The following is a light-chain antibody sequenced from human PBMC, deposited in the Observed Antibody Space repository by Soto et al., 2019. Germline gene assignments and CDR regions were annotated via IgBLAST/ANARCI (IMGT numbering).Light chain of an antibody. J-gene: IGKJ1*01. V-gene: IGKV3-15*01. CDR1: QSVASN. Sequence: EIVMTQSPATLSVSPGERATLSCRASQSVASNLAWYQQRPGQAPRLLIYGASTRATGIPARFRGSGSGTEFTLSTSSLQSEDFAISYCQQYNQWPPRTFGQGTKVEVK. CDR2: GAS. CDR3: QQYNQWPPRT.